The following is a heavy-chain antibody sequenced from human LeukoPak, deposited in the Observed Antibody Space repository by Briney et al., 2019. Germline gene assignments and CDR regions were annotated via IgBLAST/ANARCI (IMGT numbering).Heavy chain of an antibody. V-gene: IGHV3-72*01. Sequence: GGSLRLSCVASGFILSDHCTDWVRQAPGKGLEWVGRSRSKAKSYTTEYAASVKGRFTFSRDDSKNSLYLQMNSLKTEDTAVYYCVRGRSTNGRTYFDFWGQGTLVTVSS. CDR3: VRGRSTNGRTYFDF. CDR2: SRSKAKSYTT. J-gene: IGHJ4*02. D-gene: IGHD2-8*01. CDR1: GFILSDHC.